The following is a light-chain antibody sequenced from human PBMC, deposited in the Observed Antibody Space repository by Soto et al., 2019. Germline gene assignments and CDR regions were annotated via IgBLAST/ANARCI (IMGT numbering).Light chain of an antibody. Sequence: QSVLTQPPSASGTPGQRVTISCSGSSSNIGSNTVNWYQQLPGTAPKLLIFSNNQRPSGVPDRFSDSKSGTSASLAISGLQSEHDGDYYCAAWDDSLNGVVFGGGTKLTVL. CDR2: SNN. CDR3: AAWDDSLNGVV. V-gene: IGLV1-44*01. CDR1: SSNIGSNT. J-gene: IGLJ2*01.